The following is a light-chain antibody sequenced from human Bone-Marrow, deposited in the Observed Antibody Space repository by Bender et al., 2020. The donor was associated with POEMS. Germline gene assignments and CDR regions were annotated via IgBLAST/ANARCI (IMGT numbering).Light chain of an antibody. Sequence: QSALTQPPSASGSPGQSVTISCTGTSSDVGGYNYVSWYQQYPGKAPKLIIHDVSDRPLGVSNRFSGSKTGNTASLTISGLQAEDEAEYYCCSHGGSRNFWVFGGGTKLTVL. CDR1: SSDVGGYNY. V-gene: IGLV2-14*03. J-gene: IGLJ3*02. CDR2: DVS. CDR3: CSHGGSRNFWV.